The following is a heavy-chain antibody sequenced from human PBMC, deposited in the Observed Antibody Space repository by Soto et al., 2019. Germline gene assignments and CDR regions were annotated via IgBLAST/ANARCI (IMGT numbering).Heavy chain of an antibody. CDR3: ARWPDGYYYYGMDV. CDR1: GYTFTSYD. J-gene: IGHJ6*02. Sequence: QVQLVQSGAEVKKPGASVKVSCKASGYTFTSYDIHWVRQATGQGLEWMGWMNPNSGHTGYAQKFQGRVTMTRNTSISTAYMELSSLRSEDTAVYYCARWPDGYYYYGMDVWGQGTTVTVSS. V-gene: IGHV1-8*01. CDR2: MNPNSGHT.